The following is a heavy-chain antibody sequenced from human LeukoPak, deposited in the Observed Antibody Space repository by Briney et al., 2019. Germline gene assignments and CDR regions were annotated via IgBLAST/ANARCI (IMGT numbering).Heavy chain of an antibody. CDR2: ISYDGSNK. CDR3: ARGYCSSTSCYWARVDYYYGMDV. D-gene: IGHD2-2*01. V-gene: IGHV3-30-3*01. J-gene: IGHJ6*02. CDR1: GFTFSSYE. Sequence: GGSLRLSCAASGFTFSSYEMNWVRQAPGKGLEWVAVISYDGSNKYYADSVKGRFTISRDNSKNTLYLQMNSLRAEDTAVYYCARGYCSSTSCYWARVDYYYGMDVWGQGTTVTVSS.